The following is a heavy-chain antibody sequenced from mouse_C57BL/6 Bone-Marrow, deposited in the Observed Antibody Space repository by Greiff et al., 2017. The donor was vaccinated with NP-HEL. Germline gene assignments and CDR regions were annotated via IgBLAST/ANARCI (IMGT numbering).Heavy chain of an antibody. V-gene: IGHV14-2*01. Sequence: VQLQQSGAELVKPGASVKLSCTASGFNIKDYYMHWVKQRTEQGLELIGRIDPEDGETKYAPTFQGKAPLTAATSSNTAYLQLSSLASEDTAVYYCARNRFLTTVVAKNYAMDYWGQGTSVTVSS. CDR1: GFNIKDYY. D-gene: IGHD1-1*01. J-gene: IGHJ4*01. CDR2: IDPEDGET. CDR3: ARNRFLTTVVAKNYAMDY.